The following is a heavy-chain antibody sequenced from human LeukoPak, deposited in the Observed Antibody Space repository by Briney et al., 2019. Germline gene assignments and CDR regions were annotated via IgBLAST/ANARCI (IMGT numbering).Heavy chain of an antibody. CDR3: ARHSSGWYYFDY. CDR1: DESFSGYY. J-gene: IGHJ4*02. CDR2: IDHSGST. D-gene: IGHD6-19*01. Sequence: SETLSLTCAVYDESFSGYYCSWIRQPPRKGLEWIGEIDHSGSTYYNPSLKSRVTISVDTSKNQFSLKLSSVTAADTAVYYCARHSSGWYYFDYWGQGTLVTVSS. V-gene: IGHV4-34*01.